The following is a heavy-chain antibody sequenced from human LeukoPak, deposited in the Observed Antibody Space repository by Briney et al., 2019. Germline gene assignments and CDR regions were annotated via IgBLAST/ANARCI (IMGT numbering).Heavy chain of an antibody. CDR3: ARYVLYGSGKFYFDY. J-gene: IGHJ4*02. Sequence: PSETLSLTCTVSGGSISSSNYYWSWIRQPPGKELEWIASINYGGTTYYNPSLKSRVTISVDTSKNQFSLRLSSVTAVDTAVYLCARYVLYGSGKFYFDYWGQGSLVTVSS. D-gene: IGHD3-10*01. CDR2: INYGGTT. CDR1: GGSISSSNYY. V-gene: IGHV4-39*01.